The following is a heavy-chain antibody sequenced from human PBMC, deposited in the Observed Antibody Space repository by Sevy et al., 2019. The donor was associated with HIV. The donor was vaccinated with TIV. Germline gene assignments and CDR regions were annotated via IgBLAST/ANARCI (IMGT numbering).Heavy chain of an antibody. Sequence: QSQTLSLTCAISGDSVASSSAAWNWIRQSPSRGLEWLGRTYYRSKWYTDYALSVKSRIIINPDTSKNQFSLQLNSVTPEDTAVYYCARAEVATGGYDYWGQRTLVTVSS. CDR1: GDSVASSSAA. D-gene: IGHD5-12*01. J-gene: IGHJ4*02. CDR2: TYYRSKWYT. V-gene: IGHV6-1*01. CDR3: ARAEVATGGYDY.